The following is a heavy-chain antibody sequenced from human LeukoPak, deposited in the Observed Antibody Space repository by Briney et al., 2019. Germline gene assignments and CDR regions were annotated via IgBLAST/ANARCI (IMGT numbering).Heavy chain of an antibody. Sequence: GASVKVSCKASGYTFTGYYMHWVRQAPGQGLEWMGIINPSGGSTSYAQKFQGRVTMTRDMSTSTVYMELSSLRSEDTAVYYCARGYTAMASLDYWGQGTLVTVSS. CDR1: GYTFTGYY. CDR2: INPSGGST. D-gene: IGHD5-18*01. J-gene: IGHJ4*02. CDR3: ARGYTAMASLDY. V-gene: IGHV1-46*01.